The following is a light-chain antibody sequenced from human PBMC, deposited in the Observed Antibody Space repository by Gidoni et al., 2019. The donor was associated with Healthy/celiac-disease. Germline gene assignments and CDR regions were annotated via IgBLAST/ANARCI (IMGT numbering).Light chain of an antibody. V-gene: IGLV1-44*01. CDR1: SSNIGRNT. CDR2: SNN. CDR3: AAWDDSLNGWV. J-gene: IGLJ3*02. Sequence: QSLLPPPPSASGPPGQMVTISCSGSSSNIGRNTVNWYQQLPGTAPKLLIYSNNQRPSGVPDRFSGSKSGTSASLAISGLQSEDEADYYCAAWDDSLNGWVFGGGTKLTVL.